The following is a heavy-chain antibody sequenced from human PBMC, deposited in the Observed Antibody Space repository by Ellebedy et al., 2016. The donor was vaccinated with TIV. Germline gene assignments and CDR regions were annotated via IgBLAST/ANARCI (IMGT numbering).Heavy chain of an antibody. J-gene: IGHJ1*01. D-gene: IGHD6-19*01. CDR2: IAYTGST. CDR1: GDFIDNNY. CDR3: AREAVAAAKDAYDK. Sequence: GSLRLXCSVSGDFIDNNYWSWIRQSPGKGLEWIGNIAYTGSTKYNPSLQSRVTISADMSNNQFSLRLTPVSAADTAVYFCAREAVAAAKDAYDKWGQGKRVTVSS. V-gene: IGHV4-59*01.